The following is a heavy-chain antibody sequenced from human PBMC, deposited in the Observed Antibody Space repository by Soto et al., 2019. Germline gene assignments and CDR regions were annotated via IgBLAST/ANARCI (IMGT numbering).Heavy chain of an antibody. V-gene: IGHV3-30-3*01. J-gene: IGHJ4*02. Sequence: VGSLRLSCAASGFSFSISPMHWVRQAPGKGPEWVALISYDGTNKFYVDSVKGRFTISRDNSKSTLYLQVDSLRPEDAAVYYCARDPKTSGGQHWAFNYFDSWGQGTLVTVSS. D-gene: IGHD7-27*01. CDR1: GFSFSISP. CDR2: ISYDGTNK. CDR3: ARDPKTSGGQHWAFNYFDS.